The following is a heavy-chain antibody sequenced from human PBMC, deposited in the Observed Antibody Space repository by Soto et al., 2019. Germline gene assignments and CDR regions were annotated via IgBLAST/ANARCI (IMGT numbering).Heavy chain of an antibody. Sequence: PSETLSLTCAVYGGSFSGYFWSWIRQPPGKGLEWIGEINESGSTNYNPSLKSRVTISIDTSKNQFSLNLSSVTAADTAVYFCARVYCSSSSCHHYFDYWGQGTLVTVSS. CDR2: INESGST. CDR1: GGSFSGYF. D-gene: IGHD2-2*01. V-gene: IGHV4-34*01. CDR3: ARVYCSSSSCHHYFDY. J-gene: IGHJ4*02.